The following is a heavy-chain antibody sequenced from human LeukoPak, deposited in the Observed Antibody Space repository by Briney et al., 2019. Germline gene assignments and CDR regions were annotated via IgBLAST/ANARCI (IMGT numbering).Heavy chain of an antibody. Sequence: GGSLRLSCTASGFTFGDYAMSWVRQAPGKGLEWVGFIRSKASGGTIEYAASVKGRFTISRDDSKRIAYLQMNSLKTEDTAVYYCTRVVGTVVVRFDYWGQGTLVTVSS. CDR2: IRSKASGGTI. J-gene: IGHJ4*02. CDR3: TRVVGTVVVRFDY. CDR1: GFTFGDYA. D-gene: IGHD2-2*01. V-gene: IGHV3-49*04.